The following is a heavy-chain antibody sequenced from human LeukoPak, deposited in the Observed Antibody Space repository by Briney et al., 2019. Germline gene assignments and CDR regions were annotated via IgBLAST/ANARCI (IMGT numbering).Heavy chain of an antibody. CDR1: GYTFTGYY. J-gene: IGHJ6*04. CDR3: ARDGELRYFDWLKNYYYGMDV. CDR2: INPNSGGT. Sequence: GASVKVSCKASGYTFTGYYMHWVRQAPGQGLEWMGWINPNSGGTNYAQKFQGRVTMTRDTSISTAYMELSRLRSEDTAVYYCARDGELRYFDWLKNYYYGMDVWGKGTTVTVSS. V-gene: IGHV1-2*02. D-gene: IGHD3-9*01.